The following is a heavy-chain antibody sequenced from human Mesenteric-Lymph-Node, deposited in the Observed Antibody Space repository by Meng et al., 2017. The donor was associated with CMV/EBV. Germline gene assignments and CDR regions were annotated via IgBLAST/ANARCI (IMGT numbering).Heavy chain of an antibody. Sequence: GGSLRLSCAASGFTFDDYAMHWVRQAPGKGLEWVSGISWNSGSIGYADSVKGRFSISRDNAKNTLYLQMNSLRVEDTALYYCARDVTFASDIWGQGTMVTVSS. D-gene: IGHD2-21*02. CDR1: GFTFDDYA. J-gene: IGHJ3*02. CDR3: ARDVTFASDI. CDR2: ISWNSGSI. V-gene: IGHV3-9*01.